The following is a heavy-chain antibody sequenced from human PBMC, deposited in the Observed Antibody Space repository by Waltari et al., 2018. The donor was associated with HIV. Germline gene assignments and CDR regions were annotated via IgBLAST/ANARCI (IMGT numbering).Heavy chain of an antibody. D-gene: IGHD5-12*01. CDR3: ARAVVGGYDLGNNWFDP. Sequence: QVQLQESGPGLVKPSQTLSLTCTVSGGSISSGSYHWSWIRQPAGKGLEWIGRLYTCGSTDYNPSRKSRATISGDTSKNQFSLKLSSVTAADTAVYYCARAVVGGYDLGNNWFDPWGQGTLVTVSS. CDR1: GGSISSGSYH. V-gene: IGHV4-61*02. J-gene: IGHJ5*02. CDR2: LYTCGST.